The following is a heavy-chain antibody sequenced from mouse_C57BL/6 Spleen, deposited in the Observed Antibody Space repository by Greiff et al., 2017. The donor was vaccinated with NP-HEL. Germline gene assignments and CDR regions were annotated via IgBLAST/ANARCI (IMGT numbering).Heavy chain of an antibody. CDR2: IWRGGST. V-gene: IGHV2-5*01. CDR1: GFSLTSYG. J-gene: IGHJ2*01. CDR3: AKNHYGSSYYFDY. Sequence: VKVVESGPGLVQPSQSLSITCTVSGFSLTSYGVHWVRQSPGKGLEWLGVIWRGGSTDYNAAFMSRLSITKDNSKSQVFFKMNSLQADDTAIYYCAKNHYGSSYYFDYWGQGTTLTVSS. D-gene: IGHD1-1*01.